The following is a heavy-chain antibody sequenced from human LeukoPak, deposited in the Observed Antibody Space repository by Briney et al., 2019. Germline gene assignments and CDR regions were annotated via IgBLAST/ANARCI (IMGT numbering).Heavy chain of an antibody. V-gene: IGHV4-61*02. Sequence: PSQTLSLTCTVPGGSISSGSYYWSWIRQPAGKGLEWIGRIYTSGSTNYNPSLKSRVTISVDTSKNQFSLKLSSVTAADTAVYYCARADSSSGWAYFDYWGQGTLVTVSS. CDR2: IYTSGST. CDR1: GGSISSGSYY. J-gene: IGHJ4*02. D-gene: IGHD6-6*01. CDR3: ARADSSSGWAYFDY.